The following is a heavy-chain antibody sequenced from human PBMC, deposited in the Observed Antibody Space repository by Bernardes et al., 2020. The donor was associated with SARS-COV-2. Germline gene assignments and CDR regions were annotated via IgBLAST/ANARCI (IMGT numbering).Heavy chain of an antibody. CDR2: ISSNGGST. CDR1: GFTFSSYA. J-gene: IGHJ5*02. D-gene: IGHD1-20*01. CDR3: ARGLTGTTRARWFDP. Sequence: GGSLRLSCAASGFTFSSYAMHWVRQAPGKGLEYVSAISSNGGSTYYANSVKGRFTISRDNSKNTLYLQMGSLRAEDMAVYYCARGLTGTTRARWFDPWGQGTLVTVSS. V-gene: IGHV3-64*01.